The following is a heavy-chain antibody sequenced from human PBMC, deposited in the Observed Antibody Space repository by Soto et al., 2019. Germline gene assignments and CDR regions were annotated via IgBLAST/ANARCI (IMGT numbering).Heavy chain of an antibody. CDR2: ISAYNGNT. D-gene: IGHD3-3*01. CDR1: GYTFTSYG. V-gene: IGHV1-18*01. CDR3: ARDAFYGFWSGGNWFDP. Sequence: GASVKVSCKASGYTFTSYGISWVRQAPGQGLEWMGWISAYNGNTNYAQKLQGRVTMTTDTSTSTAYMELRSLRSDDTAVYYCARDAFYGFWSGGNWFDPWGQGTLVTVSS. J-gene: IGHJ5*02.